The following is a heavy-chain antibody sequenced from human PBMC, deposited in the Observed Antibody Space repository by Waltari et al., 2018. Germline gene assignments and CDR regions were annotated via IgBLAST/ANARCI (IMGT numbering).Heavy chain of an antibody. J-gene: IGHJ6*02. Sequence: ELQPVESGGGLIQPGGSLRLSCAASGFNVNTHYMSWVRQALGKGLGWISVIYSGGITYYADSVKGRFTISRDSYRNTLSLQMISLRAEDTAVYYCARAESGGMFDYYYGMDVWGQGTTVTVSS. V-gene: IGHV3-53*01. CDR2: IYSGGIT. CDR3: ARAESGGMFDYYYGMDV. D-gene: IGHD2-15*01. CDR1: GFNVNTHY.